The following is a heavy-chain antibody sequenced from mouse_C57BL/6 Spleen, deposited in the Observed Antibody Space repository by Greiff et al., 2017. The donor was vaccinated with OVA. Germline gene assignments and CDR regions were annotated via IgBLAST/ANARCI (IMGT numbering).Heavy chain of an antibody. V-gene: IGHV1-26*01. Sequence: VQLQQSGPELVKPGASVKISCKASGYTFTDHYMNWVKQSHGKSLEWIGDINPNNGGTSYNQKFKGKATLTVDKSSSTAYMELRSLTSEDSAVYYCARKGALYRFAYWGQGTLVTVSA. CDR2: INPNNGGT. D-gene: IGHD2-12*01. CDR1: GYTFTDHY. J-gene: IGHJ3*01. CDR3: ARKGALYRFAY.